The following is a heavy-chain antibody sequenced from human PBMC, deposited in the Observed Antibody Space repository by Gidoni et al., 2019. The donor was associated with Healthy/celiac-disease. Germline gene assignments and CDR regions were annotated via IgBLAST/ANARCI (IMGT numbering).Heavy chain of an antibody. J-gene: IGHJ6*02. CDR2: IIPIFGTA. V-gene: IGHV1-69*01. D-gene: IGHD5-12*01. CDR1: GGTFSSYA. Sequence: QVQLVQSGAEVKKPGSSVKVSCKASGGTFSSYAISWVRQAPGQGLEWMGGIIPIFGTANYAQKFQGSVTITADESTSTAYMELSSLRSEDTAVYYCARGRDGYNFGYYYYGMDVWGQGTTVTVSS. CDR3: ARGRDGYNFGYYYYGMDV.